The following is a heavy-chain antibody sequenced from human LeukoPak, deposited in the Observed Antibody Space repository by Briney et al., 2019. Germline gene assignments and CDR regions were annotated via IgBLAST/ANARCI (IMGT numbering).Heavy chain of an antibody. CDR1: GGSISGYY. D-gene: IGHD3-9*01. Sequence: PSETLSLTCTVSGGSISGYYWSWIREPPGKGLEWIGYIYYSGTTHYNPSLESRVTISVDTSNNQFSLKLNSVTAADTAVYYCARHCDILTGYSAYPFDIWGQGTMVSVSS. CDR2: IYYSGTT. V-gene: IGHV4-59*08. J-gene: IGHJ3*02. CDR3: ARHCDILTGYSAYPFDI.